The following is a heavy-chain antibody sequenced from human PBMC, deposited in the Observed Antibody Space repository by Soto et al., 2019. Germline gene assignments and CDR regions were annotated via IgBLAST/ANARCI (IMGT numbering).Heavy chain of an antibody. J-gene: IGHJ6*02. CDR1: GGTFSSYA. CDR3: ARSQGSSTSLEIYYYYYYGMDV. V-gene: IGHV1-69*01. Sequence: QVQLVQSGAEVKKPGSSVKVSCKASGGTFSSYAISWVRQAPGQGLEWRGGIIPISETTNYAQKFQGRVTNTADESKSTAYMELSSLRSEDTAVYYCARSQGSSTSLEIYYYYYYGMDVWGQGTTVAVSS. CDR2: IIPISETT. D-gene: IGHD2-2*01.